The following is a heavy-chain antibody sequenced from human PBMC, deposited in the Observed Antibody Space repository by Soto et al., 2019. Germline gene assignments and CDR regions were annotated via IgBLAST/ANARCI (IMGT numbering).Heavy chain of an antibody. Sequence: SQTLSLTCTVSVGSISSYYWSWIRQPPGKGLEWIGYIYYSGSTNYNPSLKSRVTISVDTAKNQFSLKLSSVTAADTAVYYCGRGTKRAAPDYWGQGTLGTGSS. D-gene: IGHD6-13*01. CDR3: GRGTKRAAPDY. CDR2: IYYSGST. V-gene: IGHV4-59*01. CDR1: VGSISSYY. J-gene: IGHJ4*02.